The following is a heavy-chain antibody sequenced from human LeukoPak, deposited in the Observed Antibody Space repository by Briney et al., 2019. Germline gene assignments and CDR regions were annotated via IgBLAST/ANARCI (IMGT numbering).Heavy chain of an antibody. Sequence: PGGSLRLSCAASGFTFSSYAMSWVRQAPGRGLEWVSAISGSGGSTYYADSVKGRFTISRDNSKNTLYLQMNSLRAEDTAVYYCARAPAVADPNWFDPWGQGTLVTVSS. CDR1: GFTFSSYA. J-gene: IGHJ5*02. V-gene: IGHV3-23*01. D-gene: IGHD6-19*01. CDR2: ISGSGGST. CDR3: ARAPAVADPNWFDP.